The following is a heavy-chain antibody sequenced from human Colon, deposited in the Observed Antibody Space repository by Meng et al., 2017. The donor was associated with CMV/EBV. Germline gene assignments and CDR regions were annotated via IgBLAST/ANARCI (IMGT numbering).Heavy chain of an antibody. CDR1: GASLSGYY. CDR2: VYYNGNT. D-gene: IGHD3-3*01. V-gene: IGHV4-59*01. J-gene: IGHJ2*01. CDR3: ARGSGQYTGHDWYFDL. Sequence: GSLRLSCTVSGASLSGYYWSWIRLSPRKGLEWIGNVYYNGNTNNNTSLKSRVAISVDPSKNQFSLKLTSVTPADTAVYFCARGSGQYTGHDWYFDLWGRGTLVTVSS.